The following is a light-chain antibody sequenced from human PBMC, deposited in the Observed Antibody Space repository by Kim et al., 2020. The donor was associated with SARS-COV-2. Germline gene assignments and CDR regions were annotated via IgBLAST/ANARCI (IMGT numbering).Light chain of an antibody. CDR3: SAWDSSLSAWV. Sequence: RQTATLTCTGNNNNVGNQGAAWLQQHQGHPPKLLSYRNNNRPSGISERFSASRSGDTVSLTITGLQPEDETDYYCSAWDSSLSAWVFGGGTQLTVL. J-gene: IGLJ3*02. V-gene: IGLV10-54*04. CDR2: RNN. CDR1: NNNVGNQG.